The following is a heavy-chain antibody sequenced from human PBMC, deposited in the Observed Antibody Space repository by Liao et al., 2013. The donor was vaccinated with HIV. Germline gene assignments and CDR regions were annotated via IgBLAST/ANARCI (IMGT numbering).Heavy chain of an antibody. D-gene: IGHD2-15*01. J-gene: IGHJ4*02. Sequence: QVHLEESGPGLVKPSQTLSLTCSVSGGSINSAEHFWTWIRQPPGKGLEWIGYIYYSGTTNYNSSLKSRLTISIDTSRNQFSLRLTSVTAADTAVYYCARVMKTCSGFDCHHGGINYWGEGTLVTVSS. V-gene: IGHV4-30-4*08. CDR1: GGSINSAEHF. CDR2: IYYSGTT. CDR3: ARVMKTCSGFDCHHGGINY.